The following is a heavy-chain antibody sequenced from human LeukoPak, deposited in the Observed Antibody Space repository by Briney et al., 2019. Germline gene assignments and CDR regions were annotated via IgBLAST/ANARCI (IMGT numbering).Heavy chain of an antibody. CDR2: TYNSGST. V-gene: IGHV4-59*01. CDR1: GGSISIYY. CDR3: VRDRELNY. Sequence: SSETLSLTCTVSGGSISIYYWSWIRQPPGKGLEWLGYTYNSGSTLYNPSLKSRVTISVDTPRNEFSLRLTSVTAADAAVYYCVRDRELNYWGQGTLVTVSS. D-gene: IGHD3-10*01. J-gene: IGHJ4*02.